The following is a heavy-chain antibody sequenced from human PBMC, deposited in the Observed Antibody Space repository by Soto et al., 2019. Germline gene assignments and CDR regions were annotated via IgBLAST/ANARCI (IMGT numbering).Heavy chain of an antibody. V-gene: IGHV4-34*02. Sequence: QVQLQQWGAGLLKPSETLSLTCAVYGGSFSGYYWTWIRQAPGKGLEWIGEINHCGGTNYNSSLKSRVTISVDTSKNQFSLILYSVIAADTAVYYCARDRHYYQFWSGCQNEGPCAMDVWGQGTTVTVSS. J-gene: IGHJ6*01. CDR1: GGSFSGYY. CDR3: ARDRHYYQFWSGCQNEGPCAMDV. CDR2: INHCGGT. D-gene: IGHD3-3*01.